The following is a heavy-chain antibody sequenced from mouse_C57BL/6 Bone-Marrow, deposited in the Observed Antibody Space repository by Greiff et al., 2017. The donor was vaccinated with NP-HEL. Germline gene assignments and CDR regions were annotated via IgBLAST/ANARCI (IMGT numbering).Heavy chain of an antibody. Sequence: DVQLQESGPGLVKPSQSLSLTCSVTGYSITSGYYWNWIRQFPGNKLEWMGYISYDGSTNYNPSLKNRIAITRDTSKNQFFLKLNSVTTEDTARYYGARERITTLVATYWYFDVWGTGTTVTVSS. CDR3: ARERITTLVATYWYFDV. J-gene: IGHJ1*03. V-gene: IGHV3-6*01. D-gene: IGHD1-1*01. CDR1: GYSITSGYY. CDR2: ISYDGST.